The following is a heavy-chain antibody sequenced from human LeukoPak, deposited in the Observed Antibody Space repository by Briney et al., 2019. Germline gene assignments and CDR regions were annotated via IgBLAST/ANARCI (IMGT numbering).Heavy chain of an antibody. V-gene: IGHV3-21*01. Sequence: GGSLRLSGAASGFTFSSYSMNWVRQAPGKGLEWVSSISSSSSYIYYADSVKGRFTISRDNAKNSLYLQMNSLRAEDTAVYYCARDWRHVAAAGTDYWGQGTLVTVSS. CDR2: ISSSSSYI. CDR3: ARDWRHVAAAGTDY. J-gene: IGHJ4*02. CDR1: GFTFSSYS. D-gene: IGHD6-13*01.